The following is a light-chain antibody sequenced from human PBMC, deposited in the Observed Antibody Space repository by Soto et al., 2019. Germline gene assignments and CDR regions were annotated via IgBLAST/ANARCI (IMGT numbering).Light chain of an antibody. CDR1: SSDVGSYNL. J-gene: IGLJ2*01. Sequence: QSVLTQPASVSGSPGQSITISCTGTSSDVGSYNLVSWYQQHPGRAPKLMIYAGSKRPSGVSNRFSGSKSGNTASLTISGLQAEDEADYYCCSYAGSSTLLFGGGTKLTVL. V-gene: IGLV2-23*01. CDR3: CSYAGSSTLL. CDR2: AGS.